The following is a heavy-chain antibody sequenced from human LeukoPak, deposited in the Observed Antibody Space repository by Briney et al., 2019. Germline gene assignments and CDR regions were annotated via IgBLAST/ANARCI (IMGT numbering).Heavy chain of an antibody. CDR3: ASAPRQGSIGSLDY. CDR2: MYYTGTT. CDR1: GGSISSSTYY. D-gene: IGHD3-10*01. V-gene: IGHV4-39*01. J-gene: IGHJ4*02. Sequence: SETLSLTCTVSGGSISSSTYYWRWIRQPPGKGLEWIGAMYYTGTTYYNPSLRSRVTISVDTSKNQFSLKLSSVTAADTALYYCASAPRQGSIGSLDYWGQGTLVTVSS.